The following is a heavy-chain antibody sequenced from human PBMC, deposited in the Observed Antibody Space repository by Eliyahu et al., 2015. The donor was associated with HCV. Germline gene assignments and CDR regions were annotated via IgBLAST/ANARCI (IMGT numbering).Heavy chain of an antibody. CDR3: TRDSGYDLNYYYGMDV. D-gene: IGHD5-12*01. CDR2: IKSKTDGGTT. V-gene: IGHV3-15*01. CDR1: GFXFSNAW. Sequence: EVQLVESGGGLVKPGGSLRLSCAASGFXFSNAWXSWVRQAPGKGLEWVGRIKSKTDGGTTDYAAPVKGRFTISRDDSKNTLYLQMNSLKTEDTAVYYCTRDSGYDLNYYYGMDVWGQGTTVTVSS. J-gene: IGHJ6*02.